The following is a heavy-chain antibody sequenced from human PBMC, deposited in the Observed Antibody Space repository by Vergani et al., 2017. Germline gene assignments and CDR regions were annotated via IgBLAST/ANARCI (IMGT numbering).Heavy chain of an antibody. D-gene: IGHD5-12*01. CDR2: IWYDGRNK. J-gene: IGHJ4*02. V-gene: IGHV3-33*06. Sequence: QVQLVESGGGVVQPGRSLRLSCAASGFTFSSYGMHWVRQAPGKGLEWVAVIWYDGRNKYYADSVKGRFTISRDNSKNTLYLQMNSLRAEDTAVYYCAKVDGVPAAISGYSGYAADWGQGTLVTVSS. CDR1: GFTFSSYG. CDR3: AKVDGVPAAISGYSGYAAD.